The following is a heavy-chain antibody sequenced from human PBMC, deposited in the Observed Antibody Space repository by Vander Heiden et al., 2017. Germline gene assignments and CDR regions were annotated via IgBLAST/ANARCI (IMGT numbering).Heavy chain of an antibody. V-gene: IGHV4-59*01. CDR3: ARRGRFDAFDI. J-gene: IGHJ3*02. Sequence: QVQLQESGPGLVKPSETLSLTCTVSGGSISGYYWSWIRQPPGKGLEWIGYIYYSGSTNYNPSLKSRVTISVDTSKNQFSLKLSSVTAADTAVYYCARRGRFDAFDIWGQGTMVTVSS. CDR2: IYYSGST. CDR1: GGSISGYY.